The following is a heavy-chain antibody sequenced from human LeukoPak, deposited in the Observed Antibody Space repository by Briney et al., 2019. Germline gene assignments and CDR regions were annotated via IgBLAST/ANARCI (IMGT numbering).Heavy chain of an antibody. V-gene: IGHV5-51*01. J-gene: IGHJ3*02. Sequence: GESLKISCKGSGYSFTSYWIGWVRQMPGKGLEWMGIIYPDDSDTRYSPSFQGQVTISADKSISTAYLQWSSLKASDTAMYYCATSNYGDNDAFDIWGQGTMVTVSS. CDR1: GYSFTSYW. CDR2: IYPDDSDT. D-gene: IGHD4-17*01. CDR3: ATSNYGDNDAFDI.